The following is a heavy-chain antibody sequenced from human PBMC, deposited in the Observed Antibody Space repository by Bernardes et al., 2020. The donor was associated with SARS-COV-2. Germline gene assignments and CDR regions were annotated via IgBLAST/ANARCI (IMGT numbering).Heavy chain of an antibody. J-gene: IGHJ4*02. D-gene: IGHD3-10*01. CDR3: ARDEGELGDY. Sequence: GGSLRLSCAASGFTFSSYSMNWVRQAPGKGLEWVSSISSSSSSIYSAASVKGRFTISSDNAKNSLYLQMNSLRAEDTAVYYCARDEGELGDYWGQGTLVTVSA. CDR2: ISSSSSSI. V-gene: IGHV3-21*01. CDR1: GFTFSSYS.